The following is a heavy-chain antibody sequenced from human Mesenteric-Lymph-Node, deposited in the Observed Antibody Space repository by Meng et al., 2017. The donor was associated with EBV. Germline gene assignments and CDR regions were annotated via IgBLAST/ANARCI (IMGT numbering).Heavy chain of an antibody. CDR1: GGTFRNYG. Sequence: QVQLVQSGAEVKKPGSSVKVSCKASGGTFRNYGINWVRQAPGQGLEWMGGIIPMFGTTKYTQKFQGRVTVAADESTSTAHMELSSLRSEDTAVYYCARDSWSGYPYIDYWGQGTLVTVSS. V-gene: IGHV1-69*01. D-gene: IGHD3-3*01. J-gene: IGHJ4*02. CDR2: IIPMFGTT. CDR3: ARDSWSGYPYIDY.